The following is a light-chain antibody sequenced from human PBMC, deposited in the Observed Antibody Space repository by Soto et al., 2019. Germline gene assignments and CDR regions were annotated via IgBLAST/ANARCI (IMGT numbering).Light chain of an antibody. J-gene: IGLJ1*01. V-gene: IGLV3-21*04. CDR3: QVCDITTKHYV. CDR2: YDS. CDR1: NIGSKR. Sequence: SYELTQPPSVSVAPEKTARLTCGGDNIGSKRVHWYRQKPGQAPVFVIYYDSDRPSGIPERFSGSNSGNTATLTINRVEAVDEADYYCQVCDITTKHYVFGTGTKLTVL.